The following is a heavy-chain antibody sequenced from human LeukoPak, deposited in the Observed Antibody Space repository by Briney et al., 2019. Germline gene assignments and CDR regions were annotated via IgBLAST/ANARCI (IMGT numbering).Heavy chain of an antibody. V-gene: IGHV4-34*01. CDR3: ARSRPYDFWSGYSKPRRWFDP. D-gene: IGHD3-3*01. J-gene: IGHJ5*02. CDR2: INHSGST. CDR1: GFTFSDYY. Sequence: PGGSLRLSCAASGFTFSDYYWSWIRQPPGKGLEWIGEINHSGSTNYNPSLKSRVTISVDTSKNQFSLKLSSVTAADTAVYYCARSRPYDFWSGYSKPRRWFDPWGQGTLVTVSS.